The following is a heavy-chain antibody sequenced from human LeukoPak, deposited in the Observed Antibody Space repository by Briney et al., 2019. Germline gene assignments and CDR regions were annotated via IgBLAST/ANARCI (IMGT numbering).Heavy chain of an antibody. Sequence: GASVKVSCKASGYTFTGYYMHWVRQALGQGLEWMGWINPNSGGTNYAQKFQGRVTMTRDTSISTAYMELSRLRSDDTAVYYCAREAPYTMWYQTSGGVSVLWGQGTLVTVSS. CDR3: AREAPYTMWYQTSGGVSVL. D-gene: IGHD2-15*01. CDR1: GYTFTGYY. J-gene: IGHJ4*02. V-gene: IGHV1-2*02. CDR2: INPNSGGT.